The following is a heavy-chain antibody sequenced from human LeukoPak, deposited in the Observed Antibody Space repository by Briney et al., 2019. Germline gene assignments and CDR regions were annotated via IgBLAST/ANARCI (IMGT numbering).Heavy chain of an antibody. Sequence: GGSLRLSCAASGFTFSSYAMHWVRQAPGKGLEGVAVISYDGSNKYYADSVMGRYTISRDNSKNTLYLQMNSLRAEDTAVYYCARDHIRLGELSLFDYWGQGTLVTVSS. V-gene: IGHV3-30*04. CDR2: ISYDGSNK. D-gene: IGHD3-16*02. CDR3: ARDHIRLGELSLFDY. CDR1: GFTFSSYA. J-gene: IGHJ4*02.